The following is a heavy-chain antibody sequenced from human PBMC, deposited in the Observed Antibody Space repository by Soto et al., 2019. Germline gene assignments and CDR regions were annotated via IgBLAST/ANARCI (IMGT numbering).Heavy chain of an antibody. Sequence: PAGSLRLSCAASGFTFSSYWMSWFRQAPGKGLEWVANIKQDGSEKYYVDSVKGRFTISRDNAKNSLYLQMNSLRAEDTAVYYCARVKIAAPYYYYYGMDVWGQGTTVTVSS. J-gene: IGHJ6*02. CDR1: GFTFSSYW. D-gene: IGHD6-13*01. CDR3: ARVKIAAPYYYYYGMDV. CDR2: IKQDGSEK. V-gene: IGHV3-7*01.